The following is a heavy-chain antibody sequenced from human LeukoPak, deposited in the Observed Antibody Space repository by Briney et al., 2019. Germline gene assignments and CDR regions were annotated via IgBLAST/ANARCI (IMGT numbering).Heavy chain of an antibody. CDR1: GFTFSSYG. Sequence: PGGSLRLSCAASGFTFSSYGMHWVRQAPGKGLEWVAVISYDGSNKYYADSVKGRFTISRDNSKNTLYLQMNSLRAEDTAVYYCAKERRGYSAFDIWGQGTIVTVSS. CDR2: ISYDGSNK. V-gene: IGHV3-30*18. CDR3: AKERRGYSAFDI. J-gene: IGHJ3*02. D-gene: IGHD3-3*01.